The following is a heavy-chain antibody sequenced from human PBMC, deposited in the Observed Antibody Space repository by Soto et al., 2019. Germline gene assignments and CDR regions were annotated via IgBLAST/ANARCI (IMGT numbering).Heavy chain of an antibody. CDR2: INAGNGNT. CDR1: GYTFTSYA. J-gene: IGHJ6*02. D-gene: IGHD5-18*01. V-gene: IGHV1-3*01. CDR3: ARVDSAMVRYYYYGMDV. Sequence: ASVKVSCKASGYTFTSYAMHWVRQAPGQRLEWMGWINAGNGNTKYSQKFQGRVTITRDTSASTAYMELSSLRSEDTAVYYCARVDSAMVRYYYYGMDVWAQGTTVTVSS.